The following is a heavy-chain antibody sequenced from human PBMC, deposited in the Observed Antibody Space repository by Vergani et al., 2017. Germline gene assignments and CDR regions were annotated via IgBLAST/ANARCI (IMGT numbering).Heavy chain of an antibody. D-gene: IGHD6-19*01. V-gene: IGHV4-39*01. CDR3: ARLCPVEWLVKLRWFNP. J-gene: IGHJ5*02. Sequence: QLQLQESGPGLVKPSATLSLTCSVSGASIRRSNYYWGWIRQPPGKGLEWSASIYYSGSTYYNPSLKSRVIISVDTSKNQFSLKLSSVTAADPAVYFCARLCPVEWLVKLRWFNPWGKG. CDR2: IYYSGST. CDR1: GASIRRSNYY.